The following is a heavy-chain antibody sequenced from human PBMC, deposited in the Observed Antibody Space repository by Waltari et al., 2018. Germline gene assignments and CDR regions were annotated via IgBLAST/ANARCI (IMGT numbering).Heavy chain of an antibody. CDR2: IKSKTESGTT. CDR1: GFTFNNAW. V-gene: IGHV3-15*01. Sequence: EVQLVESGGGLVKPGGSLRLSCAASGFTFNNAWMSWVRQAPGKGLEGVGRIKSKTESGTTEYAAFVKGRFTISRDDSKNTLYLQMNSLKTEDTAVYYCTTGSYYDFWSGYYRKAFDYWGQGTLVTVSS. J-gene: IGHJ4*02. D-gene: IGHD3-3*01. CDR3: TTGSYYDFWSGYYRKAFDY.